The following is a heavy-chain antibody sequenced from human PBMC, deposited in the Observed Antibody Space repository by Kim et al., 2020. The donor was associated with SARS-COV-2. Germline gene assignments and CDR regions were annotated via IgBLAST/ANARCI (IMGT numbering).Heavy chain of an antibody. CDR2: ISWNSGSI. V-gene: IGHV3-9*01. D-gene: IGHD6-13*01. Sequence: GGSLRLSCAASGFTFDDYAMHWVRQAPGKGLEWVSGISWNSGSIGYADSVKGRFTISRDNAKNSLYLQMNSLRAEDTALYYCAKDLGTYRVKCNYYYGMDVWGQGTTVTVSS. J-gene: IGHJ6*02. CDR3: AKDLGTYRVKCNYYYGMDV. CDR1: GFTFDDYA.